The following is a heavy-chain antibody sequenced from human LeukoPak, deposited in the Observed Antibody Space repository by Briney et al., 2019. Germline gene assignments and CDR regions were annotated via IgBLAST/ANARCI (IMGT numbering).Heavy chain of an antibody. D-gene: IGHD1-26*01. CDR1: GGTFSSYA. CDR3: ARVFSYAPPYYYYGMDV. CDR2: IIPILGIA. Sequence: GASVKVSCKASGGTFSSYAISWVRQAPGQGLEWVGRIIPILGIANYAQKFQGRVTITADKSTSTAYMELSSLRSEDTAVYYCARVFSYAPPYYYYGMDVWGQGTTVTVSS. V-gene: IGHV1-69*04. J-gene: IGHJ6*02.